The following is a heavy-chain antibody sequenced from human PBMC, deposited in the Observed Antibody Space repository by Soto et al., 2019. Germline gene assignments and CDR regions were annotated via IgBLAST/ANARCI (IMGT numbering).Heavy chain of an antibody. J-gene: IGHJ5*02. V-gene: IGHV3-30-3*01. Sequence: QVQLVESGGGVVQPGRSLRLSCAASGFTFSIYAMHWVRQAPGKGLEWVAVISYDGSNKYYADSVKGRFTISRDNSKNTVYLQMNSLRAEDSAVYSCAREYSDGWFDPWGQGTLVTVSS. CDR1: GFTFSIYA. D-gene: IGHD2-21*01. CDR2: ISYDGSNK. CDR3: AREYSDGWFDP.